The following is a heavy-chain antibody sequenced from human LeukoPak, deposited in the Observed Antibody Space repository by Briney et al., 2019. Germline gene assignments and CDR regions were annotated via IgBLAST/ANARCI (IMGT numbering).Heavy chain of an antibody. D-gene: IGHD1-14*01. V-gene: IGHV3-48*03. CDR1: GLTFTNFQ. Sequence: GGSLRLSYAASGLTFTNFQMNWVRQAPGKTLEWVSSIDSSGSTIYYGDSVKGRFTTSRDNAKNSLDLQMDSLRAEDTAVYYCATGSLPGGFDHWGQGTLVTVSS. CDR2: IDSSGSTI. CDR3: ATGSLPGGFDH. J-gene: IGHJ4*02.